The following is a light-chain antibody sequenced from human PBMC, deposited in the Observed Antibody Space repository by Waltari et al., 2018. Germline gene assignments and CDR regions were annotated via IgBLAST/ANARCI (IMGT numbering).Light chain of an antibody. V-gene: IGKV1-39*01. Sequence: DIQMTQSPSSLSAYVGDRVTITCRASQNINSDLNWYQQKPGKAPKLLIYAASSLQSGVPSRFSGSGSGTDFTLTINSLQPEDFATYYCQESYITAYTFGQGTKVEIQ. J-gene: IGKJ2*01. CDR3: QESYITAYT. CDR1: QNINSD. CDR2: AAS.